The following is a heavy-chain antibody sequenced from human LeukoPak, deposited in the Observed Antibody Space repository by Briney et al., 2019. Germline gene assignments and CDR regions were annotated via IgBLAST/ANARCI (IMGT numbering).Heavy chain of an antibody. CDR2: IFHSGST. V-gene: IGHV4-38-2*02. CDR3: ARVLRTSGWSLSWFDP. D-gene: IGHD6-19*01. J-gene: IGHJ5*02. Sequence: SETLSLTCTVSGYSISSGYYWGWIRQPPGKGLEWIGSIFHSGSTYHNPSLKSRVTMSVDTSKNQFSLELNSMTAADTAVYYCARVLRTSGWSLSWFDPWGQGTLVTVSS. CDR1: GYSISSGYY.